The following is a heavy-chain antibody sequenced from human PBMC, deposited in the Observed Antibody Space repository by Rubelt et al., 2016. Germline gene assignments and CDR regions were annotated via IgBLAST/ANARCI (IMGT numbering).Heavy chain of an antibody. J-gene: IGHJ4*02. V-gene: IGHV4-34*01. CDR3: AGGITIFGVASGYFDY. CDR2: INHSGST. CDR1: GGSFSGYY. D-gene: IGHD3-3*01. Sequence: QVQLQQWGAGLLKPSETLSLTCAVYGGSFSGYYWSWIRQPPGKGLEWIGEINHSGSTNYNPSLKSRVTISVDTSKNQFSLKLGSVTAADTAVYYCAGGITIFGVASGYFDYWGQGTLVTVSS.